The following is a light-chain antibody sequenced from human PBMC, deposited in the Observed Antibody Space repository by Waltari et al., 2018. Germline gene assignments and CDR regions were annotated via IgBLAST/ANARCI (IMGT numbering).Light chain of an antibody. J-gene: IGLJ2*01. CDR1: GLGNMY. V-gene: IGLV3-1*01. CDR2: QDN. Sequence: SYDLTQPPSVSVSPGQTASISCSGAGLGNMYAYWCQQKPGQSPVLVIYQDNRRTSGIPARFSGSNSGNTATLTISGTQPMDEADYYCQAWDDTVVFGGGTELTVL. CDR3: QAWDDTVV.